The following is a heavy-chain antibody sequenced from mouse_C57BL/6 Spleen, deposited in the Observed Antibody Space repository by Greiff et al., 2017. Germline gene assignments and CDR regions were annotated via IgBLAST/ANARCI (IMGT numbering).Heavy chain of an antibody. CDR3: ARVYYGNWDYYAMDY. CDR1: GYSITSGYY. CDR2: ISYDGSN. D-gene: IGHD2-1*01. J-gene: IGHJ4*01. Sequence: EVKLVESGPGLVKPSQSLSLTCSVTGYSITSGYYWNWIRQFPGNKLEWMGYISYDGSNNYNPSLKNRISITRDTSKNQFFLKLNSVTTEDTATYYCARVYYGNWDYYAMDYWGQGTSVTVSS. V-gene: IGHV3-6*01.